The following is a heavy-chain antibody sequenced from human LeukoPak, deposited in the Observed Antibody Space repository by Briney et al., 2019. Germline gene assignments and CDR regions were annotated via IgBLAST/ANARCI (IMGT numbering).Heavy chain of an antibody. Sequence: GGSLRLSCAASGFTFSSYAMSWVRQAPGKGLEWVSAISGSGGSTYYADSVKGRFTISRDNSKNTLYLQMNSLRAEDTAVYYCAKGSYYDSSGYLDYWGQGTLVTVSS. CDR3: AKGSYYDSSGYLDY. D-gene: IGHD3-22*01. J-gene: IGHJ4*02. CDR1: GFTFSSYA. CDR2: ISGSGGST. V-gene: IGHV3-23*01.